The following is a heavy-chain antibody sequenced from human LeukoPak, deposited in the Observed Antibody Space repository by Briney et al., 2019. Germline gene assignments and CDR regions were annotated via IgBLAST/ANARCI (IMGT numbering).Heavy chain of an antibody. CDR1: GGTFTSYA. D-gene: IGHD3-16*02. CDR2: IIPIFGTA. Sequence: SVKVSCKASGGTFTSYAISWVRQAPGQGLEWMGGIIPIFGTANYAHKFQGRVTITTDESTSTAYMELSSLRSEDTAVYYCARSSHDYVWGSYLDYWGQGTLVTVSS. CDR3: ARSSHDYVWGSYLDY. J-gene: IGHJ4*02. V-gene: IGHV1-69*05.